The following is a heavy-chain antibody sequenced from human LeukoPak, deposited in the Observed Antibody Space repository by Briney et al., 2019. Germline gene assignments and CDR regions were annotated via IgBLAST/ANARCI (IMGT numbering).Heavy chain of an antibody. J-gene: IGHJ6*02. V-gene: IGHV4-59*01. D-gene: IGHD6-13*01. CDR1: GGSISSYY. CDR3: ARHRLAAARYYYYYYGMDV. CDR2: IYYSGST. Sequence: SETLSLTCPVSGGSISSYYWSWIRQPPGKGLEWIGYIYYSGSTNYNPSLKSRVTISVDTSKNQFSLKLTSVTAADTAVYYCARHRLAAARYYYYYYGMDVWGQGTTVTVSS.